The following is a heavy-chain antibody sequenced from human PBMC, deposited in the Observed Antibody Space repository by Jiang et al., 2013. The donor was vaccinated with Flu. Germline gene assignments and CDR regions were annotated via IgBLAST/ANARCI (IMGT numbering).Heavy chain of an antibody. Sequence: GPGLVKPSQTLSLTCTVSGASIDFGTKYWTWIRQPAGKGLEYIGRVYLTGSTNYHPSLESRVTISVDMSKNQFSLKLSSVTVADTGVYYCARESTGSDTRGAFDLVGPRDNGHRLF. D-gene: IGHD2-2*01. J-gene: IGHJ3*01. CDR1: GASIDFGTKY. V-gene: IGHV4-61*02. CDR3: ARESTGSDTRGAFDL. CDR2: VYLTGST.